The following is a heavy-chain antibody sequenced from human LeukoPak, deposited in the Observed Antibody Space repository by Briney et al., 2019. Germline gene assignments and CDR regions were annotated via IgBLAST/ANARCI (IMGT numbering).Heavy chain of an antibody. CDR3: VRELDGRAFDI. D-gene: IGHD5-24*01. V-gene: IGHV3-11*04. J-gene: IGHJ3*02. CDR2: IDSSGDVI. CDR1: GFIFSDYY. Sequence: PGGSLRLSCAASGFIFSDYYMTWIRQAPGKGLEWPSYIDSSGDVIYYADSVKGRCTISRDNIKNSVFLQMNSLRAEDTALYYCVRELDGRAFDIWGQGTMVTVSS.